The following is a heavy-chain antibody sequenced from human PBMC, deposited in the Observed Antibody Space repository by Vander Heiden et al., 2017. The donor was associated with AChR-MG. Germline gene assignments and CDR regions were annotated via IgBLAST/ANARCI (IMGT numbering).Heavy chain of an antibody. CDR2: ISAYNGNT. CDR1: GYTFTSYG. V-gene: IGHV1-18*01. J-gene: IGHJ6*03. CDR3: ARVGQLEHIDYYYYYMDV. D-gene: IGHD6-6*01. Sequence: QVQLVQSGAEVKKPGASVTVSCKASGYTFTSYGISWVRQAPGQGLEWMGWISAYNGNTDYAQKLQGRVTMTTDTSTSTAYMELRSLRSDDTAVYYCARVGQLEHIDYYYYYMDVWGKGTTVTVSS.